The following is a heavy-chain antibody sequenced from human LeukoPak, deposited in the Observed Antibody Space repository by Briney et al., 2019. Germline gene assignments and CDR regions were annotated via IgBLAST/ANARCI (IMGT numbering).Heavy chain of an antibody. CDR3: ARTATDTGEFDY. CDR1: GFTFSSYS. J-gene: IGHJ4*02. D-gene: IGHD6-13*01. V-gene: IGHV3-21*01. CDR2: ISSSSSSI. Sequence: GGSLRLSCAASGFTFSSYSMNWVRQAPGKGLKCVSSISSSSSSIYYADSVKGPFTISRDDAKNSLYLQMNSLRAEDTAVYYCARTATDTGEFDYWGQGTLVTVSS.